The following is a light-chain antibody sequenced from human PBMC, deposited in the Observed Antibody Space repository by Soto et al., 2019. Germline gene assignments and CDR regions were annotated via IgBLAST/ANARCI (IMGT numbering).Light chain of an antibody. CDR3: QQRSGA. J-gene: IGKJ3*01. CDR1: QSVRSSY. Sequence: EIVLTQSPGTLSLSPGERATLSCRASQSVRSSYLAWYQQKPGQAPRLLIYGASSRATGIPDRFSGSGSGTDFTLTISSLEPEDFAVYYCQQRSGAFGPGTKVDIK. V-gene: IGKV3D-20*02. CDR2: GAS.